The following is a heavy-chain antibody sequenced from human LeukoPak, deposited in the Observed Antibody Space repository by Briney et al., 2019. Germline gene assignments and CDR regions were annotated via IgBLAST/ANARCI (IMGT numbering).Heavy chain of an antibody. CDR3: ARQLGDRPFDY. CDR1: GVSFSGYY. CDR2: INHSGST. J-gene: IGHJ4*02. V-gene: IGHV4-34*01. D-gene: IGHD5-18*01. Sequence: SETLSLTCAVYGVSFSGYYWSWIRQPPGKGLEWIGEINHSGSTNYNPSLKSRVTISVDTSKNQFSLKLSSVTAADTAVYYFARQLGDRPFDYWGQGTLVTVSS.